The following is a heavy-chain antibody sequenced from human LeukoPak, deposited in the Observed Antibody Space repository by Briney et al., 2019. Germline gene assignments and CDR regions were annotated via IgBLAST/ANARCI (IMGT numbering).Heavy chain of an antibody. D-gene: IGHD3-16*01. J-gene: IGHJ3*01. CDR3: ARASGGGQTSFDF. CDR2: INPNSGDT. Sequence: GASVKVSCKASGYRFTAYSMHWVRQAPGLGLERMGWINPNSGDTKSAQNFQARVTMTRDTSISTVYLELSSLRSDDTAVFYCARASGGGQTSFDFWGQGTVVTVSS. V-gene: IGHV1-2*02. CDR1: GYRFTAYS.